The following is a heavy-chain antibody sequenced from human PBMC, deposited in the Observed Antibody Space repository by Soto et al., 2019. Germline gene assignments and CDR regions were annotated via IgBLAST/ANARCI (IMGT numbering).Heavy chain of an antibody. J-gene: IGHJ5*02. V-gene: IGHV3-21*01. Sequence: GGSLRLSCAASGSTFSSYSMNWVRQAPGKGLEWVSSISSSSSYIYYADSVKGRFTISRDNAKNSLYLQMNSLRAEDTAVYYCARGSSSRGWFDPWGQGTLVTVSA. CDR3: ARGSSSRGWFDP. CDR1: GSTFSSYS. CDR2: ISSSSSYI. D-gene: IGHD6-13*01.